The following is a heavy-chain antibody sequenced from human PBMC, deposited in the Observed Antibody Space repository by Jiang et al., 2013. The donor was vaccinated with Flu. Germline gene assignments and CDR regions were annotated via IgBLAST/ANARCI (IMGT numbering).Heavy chain of an antibody. D-gene: IGHD3-22*01. CDR1: VLTHSSGVG. V-gene: IGHV2-5*02. CDR2: IYWDDDK. J-gene: IGHJ4*02. Sequence: KPTPDPHADLHLLWVLTHSSGVGVGWIRQPPGKALEWLALIYWDDDKRYNPSLKSRLTITKDTSRNQVVLTMTNMDPVDTATYYCAHRLLDYDNIGYPFDYWGQGTRVTVSS. CDR3: AHRLLDYDNIGYPFDY.